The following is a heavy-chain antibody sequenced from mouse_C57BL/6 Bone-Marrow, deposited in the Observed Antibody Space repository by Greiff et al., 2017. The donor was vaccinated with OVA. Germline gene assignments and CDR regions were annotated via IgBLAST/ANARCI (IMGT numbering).Heavy chain of an antibody. V-gene: IGHV14-4*01. D-gene: IGHD2-3*01. Sequence: EVQLQQSGAELVRPGASVKLSCTSSGFNIKDDYMHLVKQRPQQGLEWIGWIDPENGDTEYASKFQGKATITADTSSNTAYLQLSSLTSEDTAVYYCTAIYDGYYPYWGQGTLVTVSA. CDR1: GFNIKDDY. J-gene: IGHJ3*01. CDR3: TAIYDGYYPY. CDR2: IDPENGDT.